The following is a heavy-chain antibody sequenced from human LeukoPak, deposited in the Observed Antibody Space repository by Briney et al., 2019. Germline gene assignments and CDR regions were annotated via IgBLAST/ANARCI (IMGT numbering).Heavy chain of an antibody. D-gene: IGHD3-22*01. J-gene: IGHJ4*02. CDR3: ARVKYDSSGYCYDY. CDR2: IYHSGST. Sequence: NPSETLSLTCAVSGDSISSSHWWSWVRQPPGKGLEWIGEIYHSGSTNYNPSLKSRVTISVDKFKNQFSLKLGSVTAADTAVYYCARVKYDSSGYCYDYWGQGTLVTVSS. CDR1: GDSISSSHW. V-gene: IGHV4-4*02.